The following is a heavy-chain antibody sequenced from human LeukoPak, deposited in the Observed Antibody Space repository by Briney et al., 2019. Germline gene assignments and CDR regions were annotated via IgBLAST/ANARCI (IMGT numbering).Heavy chain of an antibody. CDR2: IYSGGST. Sequence: GGSLRLSCAASGXTVSSNYMSWVRQAPGKGLEWVSVIYSGGSTYYADSVKGRFTISRDNSKNTLYLQMNSLRAEDTAVYYCARDARSNYYYGSGKYYFDYWGQGTLVTVSS. CDR3: ARDARSNYYYGSGKYYFDY. J-gene: IGHJ4*02. V-gene: IGHV3-66*01. CDR1: GXTVSSNY. D-gene: IGHD3-10*01.